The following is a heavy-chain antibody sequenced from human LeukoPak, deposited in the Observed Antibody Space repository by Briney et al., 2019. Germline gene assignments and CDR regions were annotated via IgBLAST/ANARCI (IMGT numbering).Heavy chain of an antibody. Sequence: PGGSLRLSCAASGFTFSSYWMSWVRQAPGKGLEWVANIKQDGSEKFYVDSVKGRFTISRDNAKNSLYLQMNSLRAEDTAVYYCARRLIGVNSWYFDLWGRGTLVTVSS. CDR1: GFTFSSYW. J-gene: IGHJ2*01. V-gene: IGHV3-7*05. CDR3: ARRLIGVNSWYFDL. D-gene: IGHD4-23*01. CDR2: IKQDGSEK.